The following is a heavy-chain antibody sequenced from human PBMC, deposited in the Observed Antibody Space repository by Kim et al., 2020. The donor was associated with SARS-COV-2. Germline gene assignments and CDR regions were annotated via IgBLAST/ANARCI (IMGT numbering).Heavy chain of an antibody. V-gene: IGHV3-23*01. CDR1: GFTFSSYA. CDR2: ISGSGGST. D-gene: IGHD3-10*01. Sequence: GGSLRLSCAASGFTFSSYAMSWVRQAPGKGLEWVSAISGSGGSTYYADSVKGRFTISRDNSKNTLYLQMNSLRAEDTAVYYCAKSGTEHYYGSGSAWYFDLWGRGTLVSVSS. CDR3: AKSGTEHYYGSGSAWYFDL. J-gene: IGHJ2*01.